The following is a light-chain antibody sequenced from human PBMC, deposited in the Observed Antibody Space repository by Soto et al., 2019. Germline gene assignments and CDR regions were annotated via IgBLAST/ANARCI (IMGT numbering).Light chain of an antibody. Sequence: DIQMTQSASPLSASVGDRVIITCRPSQSISSHLNWYQQKPGKAPKLLIYAASSLHSGVPSRFSGSGSGTDFTLIISNLQPEDFATYYCQQSYSSPRTFGQGTRVEIK. V-gene: IGKV1-39*01. CDR1: QSISSH. CDR2: AAS. J-gene: IGKJ1*01. CDR3: QQSYSSPRT.